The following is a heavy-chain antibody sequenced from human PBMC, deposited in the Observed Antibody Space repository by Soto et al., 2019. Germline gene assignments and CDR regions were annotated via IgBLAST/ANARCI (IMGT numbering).Heavy chain of an antibody. CDR3: GRARYGDYDY. Sequence: GGSLRLSCAASGFTFSNYWMHWVRQAPGKGLVWVSRINSDGSVTTYADSVKGRFTISRDNAKNTLYLQMNSLRAEDTAVYYCGRARYGDYDYWGQGTLVTVSS. CDR2: INSDGSVT. D-gene: IGHD4-17*01. CDR1: GFTFSNYW. V-gene: IGHV3-74*01. J-gene: IGHJ4*02.